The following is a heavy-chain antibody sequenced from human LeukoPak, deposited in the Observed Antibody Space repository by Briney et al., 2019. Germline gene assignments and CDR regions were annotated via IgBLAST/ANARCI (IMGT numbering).Heavy chain of an antibody. CDR3: ARGIVVVPAAKRHNWFDP. CDR2: INHSGST. D-gene: IGHD2-2*01. J-gene: IGHJ5*02. V-gene: IGHV4-34*01. Sequence: PGGSLRLSCAGSGFSVSNYYMSWVRQAPGKGLEWIGEINHSGSTNYNPSLKSRVTISVDTSKNQFSLKLSSVTAADTAVYYCARGIVVVPAAKRHNWFDPWGQGTLVTVSS. CDR1: GFSVSNYY.